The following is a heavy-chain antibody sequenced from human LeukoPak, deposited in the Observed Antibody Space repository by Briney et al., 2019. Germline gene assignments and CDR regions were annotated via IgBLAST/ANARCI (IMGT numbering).Heavy chain of an antibody. V-gene: IGHV3-23*01. Sequence: GSLRLSCEASGFTFSDSAMSWVRQASGRGLEWVSLISASGGNSYYADSVKGRFTVSRDSSKNTLHLQMNSLRAEDTAVYYCARDIELSCWGQGALVTVSS. D-gene: IGHD1-26*01. CDR1: GFTFSDSA. CDR2: ISASGGNS. CDR3: ARDIELSC. J-gene: IGHJ4*02.